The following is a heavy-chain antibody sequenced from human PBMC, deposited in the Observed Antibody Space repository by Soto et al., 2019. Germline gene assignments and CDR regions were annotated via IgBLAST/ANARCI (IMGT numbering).Heavy chain of an antibody. V-gene: IGHV3-23*01. Sequence: EVQMLESGGGLVQPGGSLRLSCEVSGFTFTAYAMNWVRQAPGKGLEWVAGITSSGSGTFYADSVKGRFTISRDNFRNKLYLELSTVREDDTAVYFCAKDLRNIGARPWFKCFDDWGQGTLVTVSS. J-gene: IGHJ4*02. D-gene: IGHD6-6*01. CDR2: ITSSGSGT. CDR3: AKDLRNIGARPWFKCFDD. CDR1: GFTFTAYA.